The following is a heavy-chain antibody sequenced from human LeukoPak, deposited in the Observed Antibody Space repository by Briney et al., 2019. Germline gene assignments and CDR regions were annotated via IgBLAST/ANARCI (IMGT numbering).Heavy chain of an antibody. CDR1: GGSFSNYY. CDR2: INDSGRI. D-gene: IGHD1-7*01. CDR3: ARRWNYGRNYYIDV. V-gene: IGHV4-34*01. J-gene: IGHJ6*03. Sequence: TETLSLTCAVYGGSFSNYYWSWIRQPPGKGLEWIGEINDSGRINYNPSLMSRVTVSVDTSKNQFSLRLTSVTATDTAVYYCARRWNYGRNYYIDVWGNGATVSVSS.